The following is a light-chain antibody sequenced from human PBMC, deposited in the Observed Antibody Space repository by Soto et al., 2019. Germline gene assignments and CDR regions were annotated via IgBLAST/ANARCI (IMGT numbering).Light chain of an antibody. Sequence: EIVLTQSPGTLSLSPGERATLSCRASQSVSSIYLGWYQQKPGQAPRLLIYGASSRATGIPDRFSGSGSGTDFTLTISRLEPEDYAVYYCQQYGHSLWTFGQGTKVDIK. J-gene: IGKJ1*01. CDR2: GAS. CDR1: QSVSSIY. V-gene: IGKV3-20*01. CDR3: QQYGHSLWT.